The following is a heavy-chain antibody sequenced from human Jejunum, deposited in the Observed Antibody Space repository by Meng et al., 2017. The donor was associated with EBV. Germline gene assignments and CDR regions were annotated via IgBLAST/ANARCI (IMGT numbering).Heavy chain of an antibody. Sequence: QVAVVGFGGAGVQPVRSLRLSCSASGFTFSSYGMYWVRQAPGKGLECVAVISNDERNKYYADSVKGRFIISRDNSKNTLYLQMSSLRAEDTGVYYCAKGGYSYGVIDYWGQGTLVTVSS. CDR2: ISNDERNK. CDR1: GFTFSSYG. J-gene: IGHJ4*02. V-gene: IGHV3-30*18. D-gene: IGHD5-18*01. CDR3: AKGGYSYGVIDY.